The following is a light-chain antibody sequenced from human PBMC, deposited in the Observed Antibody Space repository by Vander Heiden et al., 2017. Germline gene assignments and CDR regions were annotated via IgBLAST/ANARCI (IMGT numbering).Light chain of an antibody. CDR2: GAS. CDR1: QSVSSY. CDR3: QQYNIGPPIT. Sequence: EIVLTQSPATLSVSPGESATLSCRASQSVSSYLAWYQQKPGQAPRLLIYGASTRATGIPARFSGSGSGTEFSLTITSLQSEDFAVYHCQQYNIGPPITFGQGTRLEIK. V-gene: IGKV3-15*01. J-gene: IGKJ5*01.